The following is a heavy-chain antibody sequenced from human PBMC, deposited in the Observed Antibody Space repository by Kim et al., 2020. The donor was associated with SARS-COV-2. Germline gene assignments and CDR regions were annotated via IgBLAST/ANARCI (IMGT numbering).Heavy chain of an antibody. V-gene: IGHV1-2*02. Sequence: ASVKVSCKASGYTFTGHYMHWIRQAPGQGLEWMGWNNPKSGGIKYAQKFQGRVTMTRDTSINTAYMDLSSLTSDDTAVYYCATDLNPIDSWGQGTLVIVSS. J-gene: IGHJ5*01. CDR3: ATDLNPIDS. CDR2: NNPKSGGI. CDR1: GYTFTGHY.